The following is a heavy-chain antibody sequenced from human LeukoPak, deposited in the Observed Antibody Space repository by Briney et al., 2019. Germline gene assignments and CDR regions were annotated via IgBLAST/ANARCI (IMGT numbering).Heavy chain of an antibody. CDR3: ARSYSSSWYRDSYYYYMDV. CDR2: INSDGSST. D-gene: IGHD6-13*01. V-gene: IGHV3-74*01. Sequence: PGGSLRPSCAASGFTFSSYWMHWVRQAPGKGLVWVSRINSDGSSTSYADSVKGRFTISRDNAKNTLYLQMNSLRAEDTAVYYCARSYSSSWYRDSYYYYMDVWGKGTTVTVSS. J-gene: IGHJ6*03. CDR1: GFTFSSYW.